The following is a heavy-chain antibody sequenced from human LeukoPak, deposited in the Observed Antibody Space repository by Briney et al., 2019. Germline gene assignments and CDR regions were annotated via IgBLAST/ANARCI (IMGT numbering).Heavy chain of an antibody. D-gene: IGHD3-22*01. CDR1: GGSISSGGY. CDR3: ASRNYYDSSGYPRFDY. CDR2: IYYSGST. Sequence: SETLSLTCTVSGGSISSGGYWSWIRQHPGKGLEWIGYIYYSGSTYYNPSLKSRVTISVDTSKTQFSLKLSSVTAADTAVYYCASRNYYDSSGYPRFDYWGQGTLVTVSS. V-gene: IGHV4-31*03. J-gene: IGHJ4*02.